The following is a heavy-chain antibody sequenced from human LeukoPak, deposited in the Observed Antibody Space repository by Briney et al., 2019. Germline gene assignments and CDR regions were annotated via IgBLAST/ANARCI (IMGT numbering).Heavy chain of an antibody. V-gene: IGHV3-66*01. Sequence: GGSLRLSCAASGFTVGSHYMSWIRQAPGKGPEWVAVIYTGGATVYADSVKGRFIISRDNSMNTLFLQMNNLRVEDTAIYYCARELGRPYWYFDLWGRGTLVPVSS. CDR2: IYTGGAT. CDR3: ARELGRPYWYFDL. J-gene: IGHJ2*01. D-gene: IGHD7-27*01. CDR1: GFTVGSHY.